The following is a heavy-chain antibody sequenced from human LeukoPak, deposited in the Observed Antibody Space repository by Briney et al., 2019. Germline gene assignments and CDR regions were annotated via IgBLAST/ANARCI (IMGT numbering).Heavy chain of an antibody. J-gene: IGHJ3*02. CDR2: IYYSGST. Sequence: SETLSLTCTVSGGSVSSDSYYWSWIRQPPGKGLEWIGYIYYSGSTNYNPSLKSRVTISVDTSKNQFSLKLSSVTAADTAVYYCARSGGSSARVNAFDIWGQGTMVTVSS. CDR3: ARSGGSSARVNAFDI. V-gene: IGHV4-61*01. CDR1: GGSVSSDSYY. D-gene: IGHD2-15*01.